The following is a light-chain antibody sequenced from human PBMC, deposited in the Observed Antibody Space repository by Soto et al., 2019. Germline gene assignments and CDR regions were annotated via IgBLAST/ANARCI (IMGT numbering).Light chain of an antibody. Sequence: EIVMTQSPATLSVSPGGGATLSCTASQSVSSNLAWYQQKPGQAPRLLIYGASTRATGIPARFSGSGSGTEFTLTISSLQSEDFAVYYCQQYNNWPGWTFGQGTKVEIK. CDR2: GAS. V-gene: IGKV3-15*01. CDR1: QSVSSN. J-gene: IGKJ1*01. CDR3: QQYNNWPGWT.